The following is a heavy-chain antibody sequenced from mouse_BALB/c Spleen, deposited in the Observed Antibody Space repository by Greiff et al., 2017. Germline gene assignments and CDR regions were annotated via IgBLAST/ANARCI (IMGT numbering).Heavy chain of an antibody. CDR3: ARVRDDYDDYAMDY. V-gene: IGHV5-6*02. D-gene: IGHD2-4*01. CDR2: ISSGGSYT. J-gene: IGHJ4*01. CDR1: GFTFSSYG. Sequence: EVKLVESGGDLVKPGGSLKLSCAASGFTFSSYGMSWVRQTPDKRLEWVATISSGGSYTYYPDSVKGRFTISRDNAKNTLYLQMSSLKSEDTAMYYCARVRDDYDDYAMDYWGQGTSVTVSS.